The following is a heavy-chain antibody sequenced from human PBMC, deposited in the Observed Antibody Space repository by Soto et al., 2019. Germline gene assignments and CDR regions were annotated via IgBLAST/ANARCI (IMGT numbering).Heavy chain of an antibody. CDR3: ARGRYGDY. D-gene: IGHD1-1*01. Sequence: QVHLVQSGAEVKKPGASVKVSCKASGYTFTSYGITWVRQAPGQGLERMGWISAHNGNTDYAQKLQGRVIVTRDTSSSTAYMELRSLISDDTAVYSCARGRYGDYWGQGALVTVSS. CDR1: GYTFTSYG. CDR2: ISAHNGNT. J-gene: IGHJ4*02. V-gene: IGHV1-18*01.